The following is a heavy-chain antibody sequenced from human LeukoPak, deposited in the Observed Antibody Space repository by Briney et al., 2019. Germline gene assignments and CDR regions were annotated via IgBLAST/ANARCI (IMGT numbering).Heavy chain of an antibody. CDR1: GFTFSSYA. D-gene: IGHD6-19*01. J-gene: IGHJ5*02. Sequence: GGSLRLSCAASGFTFSSYAMSWVRQAPGKGLEWVSAISGSGGSTYYADSVKGRFTISRDNSKNTLYLQMNSLRAEDTAVYYCAKDNYSGWYEGNWFDPWGQGTLVTVSS. CDR2: ISGSGGST. CDR3: AKDNYSGWYEGNWFDP. V-gene: IGHV3-23*01.